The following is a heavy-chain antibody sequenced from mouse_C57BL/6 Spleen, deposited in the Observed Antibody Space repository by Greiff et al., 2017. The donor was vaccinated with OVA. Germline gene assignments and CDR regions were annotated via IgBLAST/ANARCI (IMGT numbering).Heavy chain of an antibody. CDR1: GYSITSGYY. D-gene: IGHD2-1*01. CDR2: ISYDGSN. CDR3: ARALLSWFAY. V-gene: IGHV3-6*01. Sequence: DVKLQESGPGLVKPSQSLSLTCSVTGYSITSGYYWNWIRQFPGNKLEWMGYISYDGSNNYNPSLKNRISITRDTSKNQFFLKLNSVTTEDTATYYCARALLSWFAYWGQGTLVTVSA. J-gene: IGHJ3*01.